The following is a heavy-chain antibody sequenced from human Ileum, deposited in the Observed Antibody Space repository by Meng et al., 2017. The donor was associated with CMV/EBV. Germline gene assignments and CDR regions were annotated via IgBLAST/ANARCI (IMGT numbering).Heavy chain of an antibody. CDR2: VNPGAGSI. V-gene: IGHV1-46*01. CDR3: AGGVGTYWYFFDY. D-gene: IGHD2-8*02. Sequence: SGYSFSNFYMHWVRQVPGQGLEWMGIVNPGAGSIDYAQKFQGRLTLIRDTSTSTFYMELSSLRSDDTATYYCAGGVGTYWYFFDYWGQGTLVTVSS. J-gene: IGHJ4*02. CDR1: GYSFSNFY.